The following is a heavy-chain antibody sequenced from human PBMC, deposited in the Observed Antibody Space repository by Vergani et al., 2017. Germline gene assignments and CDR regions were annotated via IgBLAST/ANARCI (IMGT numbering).Heavy chain of an antibody. CDR2: INTNTGNP. CDR1: GGTFSSYA. J-gene: IGHJ5*02. CDR3: ARGGGSDWFDP. V-gene: IGHV7-4-1*02. D-gene: IGHD3-16*01. Sequence: QVQLVQSGAEVKKPGSSVKVSCKASGGTFSSYAISWVRQAPGQGLEWMGWINTNTGNPTYAQGFTGRFVFSLDTSVSTAYLQISSLKAEDTAVYYCARGGGSDWFDPWGQGTLVTVSS.